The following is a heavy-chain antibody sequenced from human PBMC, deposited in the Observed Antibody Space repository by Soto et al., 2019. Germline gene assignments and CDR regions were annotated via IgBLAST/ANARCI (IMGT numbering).Heavy chain of an antibody. CDR1: EITLNIYW. CDR3: TKDTFGAWES. Sequence: ASEITLNIYWMHWIRQAPGKGLVWVSRINPESTTLTYADSVTGRFTISRDSAKNTLYLQMNGLSAEDTAIYYCTKDTFGAWESWGQGTLVTVSS. V-gene: IGHV3-74*01. D-gene: IGHD1-26*01. CDR2: INPESTTL. J-gene: IGHJ5*02.